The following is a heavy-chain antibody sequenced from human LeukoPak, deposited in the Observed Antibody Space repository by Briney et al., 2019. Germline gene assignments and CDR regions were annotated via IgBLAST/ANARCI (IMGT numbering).Heavy chain of an antibody. D-gene: IGHD3-9*01. J-gene: IGHJ2*01. V-gene: IGHV4-59*01. CDR1: GVSISDYY. CDR3: ARRTNYDTLTGYNYWCFDL. Sequence: SETLSLTCTVSGVSISDYYWSWVRQPPGKGLEWIGYIYYTGSTDYNPSLKSRVTMSVDTSKNQFSLNLRSVTATDTAVYYCARRTNYDTLTGYNYWCFDLWGRGTLVTVSS. CDR2: IYYTGST.